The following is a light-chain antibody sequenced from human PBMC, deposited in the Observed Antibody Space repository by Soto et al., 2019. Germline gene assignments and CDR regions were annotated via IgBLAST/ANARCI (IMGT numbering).Light chain of an antibody. CDR1: QSISTW. J-gene: IGKJ4*01. Sequence: DIQMTQSPSTLSASVGDRVTTTCRASQSISTWLAWYQQKPGKAPKLLIYKASSLESGVPSRFSGSGSGTEFTLTIISLQPDEFATYYCQQYHTYPLTFGGGTKVDIK. CDR2: KAS. CDR3: QQYHTYPLT. V-gene: IGKV1-5*03.